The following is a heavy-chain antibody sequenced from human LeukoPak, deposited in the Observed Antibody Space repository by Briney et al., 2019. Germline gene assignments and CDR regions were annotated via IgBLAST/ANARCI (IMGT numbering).Heavy chain of an antibody. D-gene: IGHD1-1*01. V-gene: IGHV4-34*01. CDR2: INHSGST. CDR3: ARRAYSTAYWKHFDS. J-gene: IGHJ4*02. CDR1: GGSFSGYY. Sequence: MSSETLSLTCAVYGGSFSGYYWSWIRQPPGKGLEWIGEINHSGSTNYNPSLKSRVTISVDTSKNQFSLKLNSVTAADTAVYFCARRAYSTAYWKHFDSWGQGTLVTVSS.